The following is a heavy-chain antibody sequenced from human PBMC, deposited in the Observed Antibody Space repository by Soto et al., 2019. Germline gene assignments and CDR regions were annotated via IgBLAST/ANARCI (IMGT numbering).Heavy chain of an antibody. CDR1: GFTFSSFG. D-gene: IGHD3-3*01. V-gene: IGHV3-33*01. CDR2: IWYDGSKK. J-gene: IGHJ6*02. Sequence: QVQVEESGGGVVQPGRSLRLSCAASGFTFSSFGMHWVRQAPGKGLEWVSLIWYDGSKKSYGDSVKGRFTISRDNSRNTVYLQMNSLRADDTAVYYCARDASYYSLWSGYYPSRNGMDVWGQGTTVTVSS. CDR3: ARDASYYSLWSGYYPSRNGMDV.